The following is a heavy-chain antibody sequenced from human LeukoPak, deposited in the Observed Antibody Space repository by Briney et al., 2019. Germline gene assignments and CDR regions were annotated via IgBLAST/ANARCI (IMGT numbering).Heavy chain of an antibody. CDR2: ISYDGSNK. CDR3: ARQNNDDILTGTSDY. D-gene: IGHD3-9*01. V-gene: IGHV3-30-3*01. CDR1: GFTFSSSA. J-gene: IGHJ4*02. Sequence: GGSLRLSCAASGFTFSSSAMHWVRQAPDKGLEWVAVISYDGSNKYYADSVKGRFTISRDNSKNTLYLQMNSLRAEDTAVYYCARQNNDDILTGTSDYWGQGTLVTVSS.